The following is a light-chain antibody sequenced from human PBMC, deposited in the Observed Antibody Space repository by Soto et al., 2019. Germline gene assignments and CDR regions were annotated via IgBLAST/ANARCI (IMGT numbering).Light chain of an antibody. CDR1: QSISSSF. Sequence: EIVLTQSPGILSLSPGERASLSCGASQSISSSFLAWYQQKPGQAPRLLIYGASSRATGIPDRFSGTGSETDFTLTISRLEPEDFAVYYCQHYNSSPPVTFGQGTRLEIK. CDR2: GAS. V-gene: IGKV3-20*01. J-gene: IGKJ5*01. CDR3: QHYNSSPPVT.